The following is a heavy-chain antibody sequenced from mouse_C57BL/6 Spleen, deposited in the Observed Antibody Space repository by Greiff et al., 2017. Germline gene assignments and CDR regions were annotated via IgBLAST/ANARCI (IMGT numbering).Heavy chain of an antibody. D-gene: IGHD2-1*01. CDR2: IYPGDGDT. CDR1: GYAFSSSW. V-gene: IGHV1-82*01. CDR3: AREGNSPYAMDY. J-gene: IGHJ4*01. Sequence: QVQLKESGPELVKPGASVKISCKASGYAFSSSWMNWVKQRPGKGLEWIGRIYPGDGDTNYTGKFKGKATLTADKSSSTAYMQLSSLTSEDSAVYFCAREGNSPYAMDYWGQGTSVTVSS.